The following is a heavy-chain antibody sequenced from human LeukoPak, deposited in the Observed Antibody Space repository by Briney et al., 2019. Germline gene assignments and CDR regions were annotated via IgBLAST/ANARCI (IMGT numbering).Heavy chain of an antibody. CDR1: GGSISSGGYY. CDR2: IYYSGST. V-gene: IGHV4-31*03. D-gene: IGHD2-2*02. Sequence: PSETLSLTCTVSGGSISSGGYYWSWIRQHPGKGLEWIGYIYYSGSTHYNPSLKSRVTISVDTSKNQFSLKLSSVTAADTAVYYCARALGGGCCSSTSCYTAAFDIWGQGTMVTVSS. CDR3: ARALGGGCCSSTSCYTAAFDI. J-gene: IGHJ3*02.